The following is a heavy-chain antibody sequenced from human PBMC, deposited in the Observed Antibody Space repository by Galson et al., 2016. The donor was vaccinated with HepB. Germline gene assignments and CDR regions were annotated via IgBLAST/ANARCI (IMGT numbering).Heavy chain of an antibody. CDR1: GYFTNYW. D-gene: IGHD6-19*01. J-gene: IGHJ6*02. CDR3: ASPIAVAGHYFYGLDV. CDR2: IDPGDSYT. V-gene: IGHV5-10-1*01. Sequence: QSGAEVKKPGESLRISCKASGYFTNYWIIWVRQMPGKGLEWMGRIDPGDSYTNYSPSFQGHVTISADRSISTAYLQWSSLKTSDTAMYYCASPIAVAGHYFYGLDVWGQGTTVTVSS.